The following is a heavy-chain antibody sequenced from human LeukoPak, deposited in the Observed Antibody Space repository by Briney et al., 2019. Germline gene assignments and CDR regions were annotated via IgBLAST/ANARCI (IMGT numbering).Heavy chain of an antibody. CDR2: ISYDGSNK. CDR1: GFTFSSYA. V-gene: IGHV3-30*18. CDR3: AKDFIAAAGSRYYGMDV. D-gene: IGHD6-13*01. J-gene: IGHJ6*02. Sequence: GGSLRLSCAASGFTFSSYAMSWVRQAPGKGLEWVAVISYDGSNKYYADSVKGRFTISRDNSKNTLYLQMNSLRAEDTAVYYCAKDFIAAAGSRYYGMDVWGQGTTVTVSS.